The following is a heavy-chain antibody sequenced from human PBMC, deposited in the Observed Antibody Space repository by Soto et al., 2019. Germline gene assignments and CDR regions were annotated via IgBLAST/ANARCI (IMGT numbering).Heavy chain of an antibody. Sequence: TLSLTCAVYGGSFNPYHWSFIRQPPGKRLEWIGEIDHTGRTNYNPSVKGRVTMSADTSKNQFSLNLRSVTAADTAVYFCARSMNDHNHHHWGFDSWGQGTLVTVSS. CDR3: ARSMNDHNHHHWGFDS. D-gene: IGHD7-27*01. CDR2: IDHTGRT. J-gene: IGHJ5*01. V-gene: IGHV4-34*01. CDR1: GGSFNPYH.